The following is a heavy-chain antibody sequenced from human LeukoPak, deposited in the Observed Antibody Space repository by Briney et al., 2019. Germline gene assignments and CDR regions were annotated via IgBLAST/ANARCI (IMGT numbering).Heavy chain of an antibody. Sequence: GGSLRLSCAASGFSFSRYWMSWVRQAPGNGPEWVANIKEDESEKNYVDSVKGRFTISRDSAKNSLYLQMNSLRAEDTAVYYCARVTSGSSYRPFDYWGQGTLVTVSS. CDR3: ARVTSGSSYRPFDY. V-gene: IGHV3-7*01. D-gene: IGHD3-10*01. CDR2: IKEDESEK. J-gene: IGHJ4*02. CDR1: GFSFSRYW.